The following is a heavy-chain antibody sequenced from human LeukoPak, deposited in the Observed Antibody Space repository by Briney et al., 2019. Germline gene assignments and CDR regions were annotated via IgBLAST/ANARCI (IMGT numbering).Heavy chain of an antibody. V-gene: IGHV3-20*04. J-gene: IGHJ4*02. Sequence: PGWCLRLSCAASGFTFDDYGMSWVRPAPGKGLEWVSGINWNGGSTGYADSVKGRFTISRDNAKNSLYLQMNSLRAEDTALYYCARGYCSSTSCYFDYWGQGTLVTVSS. D-gene: IGHD2-2*01. CDR1: GFTFDDYG. CDR2: INWNGGST. CDR3: ARGYCSSTSCYFDY.